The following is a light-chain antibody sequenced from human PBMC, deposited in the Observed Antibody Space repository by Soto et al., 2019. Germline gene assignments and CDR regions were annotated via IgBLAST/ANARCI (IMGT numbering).Light chain of an antibody. CDR3: LLSYSGASYV. V-gene: IGLV7-46*01. J-gene: IGLJ1*01. CDR2: DTS. Sequence: QAVVTQEPSLTVSPGGTVTLTCGSSTGGVTSGHYPYWFQQKPGQAPRTLIYDTSNKHSWTPARFSGSLLGGKAALTLSGAQPEDEAEYYCLLSYSGASYVFGTGTKLTVL. CDR1: TGGVTSGHY.